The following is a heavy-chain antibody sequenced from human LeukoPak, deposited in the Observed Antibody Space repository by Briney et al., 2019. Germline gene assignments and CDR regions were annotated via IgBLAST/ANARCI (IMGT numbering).Heavy chain of an antibody. CDR2: ISYDGSNR. V-gene: IGHV3-30*18. J-gene: IGHJ4*02. CDR1: GFTFSSYA. Sequence: GGSLRLSCAASGFTFSSYAMSWVRQAPGKGLEWVAVISYDGSNRYYADSVKGRFTISRDNSRNTLYLQMNNLRPEDTAVYYCAKERGGITGYFDYWGQGTLVTVSS. D-gene: IGHD1-26*01. CDR3: AKERGGITGYFDY.